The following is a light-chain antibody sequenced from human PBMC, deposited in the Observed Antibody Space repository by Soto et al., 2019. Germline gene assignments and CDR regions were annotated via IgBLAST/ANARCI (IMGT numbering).Light chain of an antibody. J-gene: IGLJ2*01. Sequence: QSVLTQSPSASASLGASVKLTCTLSSGHNNFAIAWHQQQPEKGPRYLMKVKSDGSHTKGDRIPDRFSGSSSGAERYLTISSLQSEDEADYYCQTWDTGMVFGGGTKLTVL. CDR2: VKSDGSH. V-gene: IGLV4-69*01. CDR1: SGHNNFA. CDR3: QTWDTGMV.